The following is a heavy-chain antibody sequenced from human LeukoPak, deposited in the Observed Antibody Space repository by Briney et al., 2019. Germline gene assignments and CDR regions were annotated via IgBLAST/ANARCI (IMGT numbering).Heavy chain of an antibody. D-gene: IGHD1-7*01. V-gene: IGHV3-21*01. Sequence: GGSLRLSCAASRFTFSTYSMNWVRQAPGKGLEWVSLISTSSSYIYYADSVKGRFTISRDNARNSLYLQMNSLRAEDTAVYYCARDPGTTQTLHDAFDIWDQGTMVTVSS. CDR2: ISTSSSYI. CDR3: ARDPGTTQTLHDAFDI. CDR1: RFTFSTYS. J-gene: IGHJ3*02.